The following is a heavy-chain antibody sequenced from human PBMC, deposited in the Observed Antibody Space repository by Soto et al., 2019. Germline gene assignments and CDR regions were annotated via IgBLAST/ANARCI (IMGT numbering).Heavy chain of an antibody. V-gene: IGHV1-69*06. CDR1: GGTFSSYA. D-gene: IGHD6-13*01. J-gene: IGHJ6*02. CDR3: ARGDIAAAGTVFLYGMDV. CDR2: IIPIFGTA. Sequence: SVKVSCKASGGTFSSYAISWVRQAPGQGLEWMGGIIPIFGTANYAQKFQGRVTITADKSTSTAYMELSSLRSEDTAVYYCARGDIAAAGTVFLYGMDVWGQGTTVTVSS.